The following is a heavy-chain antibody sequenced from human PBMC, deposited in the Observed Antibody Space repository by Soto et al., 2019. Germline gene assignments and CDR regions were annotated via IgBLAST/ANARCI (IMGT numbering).Heavy chain of an antibody. Sequence: VGSLRLSCAASGFTFSSYGMHWVRQAPGKGLEWVAVISYDGSNKYYADSVKGRFTISRDNSKNTLYLQMNSLRAEDTAVYYCAKGGGRGYSYGSAEFDYWGQGTLVTVSS. CDR1: GFTFSSYG. CDR2: ISYDGSNK. V-gene: IGHV3-30*18. D-gene: IGHD5-18*01. J-gene: IGHJ4*02. CDR3: AKGGGRGYSYGSAEFDY.